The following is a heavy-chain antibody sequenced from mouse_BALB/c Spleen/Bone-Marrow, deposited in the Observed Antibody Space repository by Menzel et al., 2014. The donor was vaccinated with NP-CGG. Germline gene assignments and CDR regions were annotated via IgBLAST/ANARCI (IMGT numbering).Heavy chain of an antibody. J-gene: IGHJ4*01. CDR2: ILPGNGST. CDR3: ARSKVLYAMDY. D-gene: IGHD2-14*01. Sequence: VQVVESGAELMKPGASVKISCKATGYTFSSYWIEWVKQRPGHGLEWIGEILPGNGSTNYNEKFKGKATFTAETSPNTAYMQLSSLTSEDSAVYYCARSKVLYAMDYWCQGTSVTVSS. V-gene: IGHV1-9*01. CDR1: GYTFSSYW.